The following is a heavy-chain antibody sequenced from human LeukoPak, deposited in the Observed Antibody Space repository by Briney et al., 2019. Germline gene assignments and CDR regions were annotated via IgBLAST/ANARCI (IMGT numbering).Heavy chain of an antibody. CDR2: ISGSGGST. CDR1: GFTFSSYA. CDR3: AKDLDWNDVNRGQFDY. D-gene: IGHD1-1*01. V-gene: IGHV3-23*01. Sequence: PGGSLRLSCAASGFTFSSYAMSWVRQAPGKGLEWVSAISGSGGSTYYADSVKGRFTISRDNSKNTLYLQMNSLRAEDTAVYYCAKDLDWNDVNRGQFDYWGQGTLVTVSS. J-gene: IGHJ4*02.